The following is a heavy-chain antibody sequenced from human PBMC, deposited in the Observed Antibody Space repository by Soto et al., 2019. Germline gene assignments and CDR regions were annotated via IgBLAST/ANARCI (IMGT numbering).Heavy chain of an antibody. CDR1: GGSISSYY. D-gene: IGHD6-13*01. CDR3: ARDRSYSSRGHNWFDP. Sequence: PSETLSLTCTVSGGSISSYYWSWIRQPAGKGPEWIGRIYTSGSTNYNPSLKSRVTMSVDTSKNQFSLKLSSVTAADTAVYYCARDRSYSSRGHNWFDPWGQGTLVTVSS. CDR2: IYTSGST. V-gene: IGHV4-4*07. J-gene: IGHJ5*02.